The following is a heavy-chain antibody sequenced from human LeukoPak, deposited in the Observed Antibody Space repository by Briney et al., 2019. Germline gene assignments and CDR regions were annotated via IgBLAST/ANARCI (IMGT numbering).Heavy chain of an antibody. CDR3: AKGKWFGEAYYYGMDV. CDR2: ISSSGTT. Sequence: GGSLRLSCTASGFSFPNYEMNWVRQAPGKGLEWVSYISSSGTTKYADSVKGRFTMSRDNAKNSLLLQMNSLKAEDTAVYYCAKGKWFGEAYYYGMDVWGKGTTVTVSS. V-gene: IGHV3-48*03. J-gene: IGHJ6*04. D-gene: IGHD3-10*01. CDR1: GFSFPNYE.